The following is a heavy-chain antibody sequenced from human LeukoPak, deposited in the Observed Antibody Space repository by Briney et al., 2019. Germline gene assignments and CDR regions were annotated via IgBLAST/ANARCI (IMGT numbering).Heavy chain of an antibody. CDR2: INHSGST. J-gene: IGHJ5*02. CDR1: GGSFSGYY. Sequence: SETLSLTCAVYGGSFSGYYWSWIRQPPGKGLEWIGEINHSGSTNYNPSLKSRVTISVDTSKNQFSLKLSSVTAADTAVYYCARRYFVWGSYRSWGQGTLVTVSS. D-gene: IGHD3-16*02. CDR3: ARRYFVWGSYRS. V-gene: IGHV4-34*01.